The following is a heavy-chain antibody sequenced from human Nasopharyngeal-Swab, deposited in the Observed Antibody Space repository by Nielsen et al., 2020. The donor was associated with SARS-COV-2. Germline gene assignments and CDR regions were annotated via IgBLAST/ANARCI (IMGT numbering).Heavy chain of an antibody. J-gene: IGHJ5*02. CDR1: GFTVSSNY. CDR3: ATGPVVIRSGWFDP. V-gene: IGHV3-53*05. Sequence: GESLKISCAASGFTVSSNYMSWVRQAPGKGLEWVSIIYSGGSTYYADSVKGRFTISRDNSKNTLYLQMNSLRAEDTAVYYCATGPVVIRSGWFDPWGQGTLVTVSS. D-gene: IGHD3-22*01. CDR2: IYSGGST.